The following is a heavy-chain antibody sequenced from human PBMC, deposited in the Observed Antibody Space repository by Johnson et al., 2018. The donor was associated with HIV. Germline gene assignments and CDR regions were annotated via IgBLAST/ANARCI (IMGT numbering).Heavy chain of an antibody. CDR1: GFTFEDHD. D-gene: IGHD3-3*01. J-gene: IGHJ3*02. V-gene: IGHV3-20*04. CDR3: ARGSPYYNFWSGYVDAFDI. Sequence: VQLVESGGGVVRPGGSLRLSCAASGFTFEDHDMSWVRQVPGKGLEWVSGINWNGGTTGYADSVKGRFTISRDNSKNTLYLQMKSLRAEETAVYYCARGSPYYNFWSGYVDAFDIWGQGTMVTVSS. CDR2: INWNGGTT.